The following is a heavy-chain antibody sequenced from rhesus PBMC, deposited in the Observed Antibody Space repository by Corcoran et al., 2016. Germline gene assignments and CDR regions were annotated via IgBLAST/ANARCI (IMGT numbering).Heavy chain of an antibody. Sequence: QVQLQESGPGLVKPSETLSLTCAVSGASISTYWWSWIRQPPGKGLEWIGEINGNSGITYYSPSLKSRVTISKDASKNQFSLKLTSVTAADTAVYYCTKVVGTTGSDYWGQGVLVTVSS. V-gene: IGHV4-80*01. CDR3: TKVVGTTGSDY. CDR1: GASISTYW. CDR2: INGNSGIT. D-gene: IGHD1-44*01. J-gene: IGHJ4*01.